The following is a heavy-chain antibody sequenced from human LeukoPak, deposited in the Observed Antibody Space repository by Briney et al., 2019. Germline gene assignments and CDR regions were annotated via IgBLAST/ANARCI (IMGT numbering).Heavy chain of an antibody. D-gene: IGHD5-12*01. Sequence: SQTLSLTCAISGDSVSSDNAAWSWIRQSPSRGLEWLGRTYYRSRWYSEYAVSVESRTVITSDTAKNQFSLQLNSVTPEDTALYYSARDPGDIYHWADAFDVWGQGTMVTVSS. CDR3: ARDPGDIYHWADAFDV. CDR1: GDSVSSDNAA. J-gene: IGHJ3*01. V-gene: IGHV6-1*01. CDR2: TYYRSRWYS.